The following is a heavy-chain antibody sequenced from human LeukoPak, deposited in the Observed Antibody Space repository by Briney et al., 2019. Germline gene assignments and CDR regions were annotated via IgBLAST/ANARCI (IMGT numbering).Heavy chain of an antibody. D-gene: IGHD2-15*01. J-gene: IGHJ5*02. CDR2: IYYSGST. V-gene: IGHV4-39*01. CDR1: GGSISSSSYY. Sequence: SETLSLTCTVSGGSISSSSYYWGWIRQPPGKGLEWIGSIYYSGSTYYTPSLKSRVTISVDTSKNQFSLKLSFVTAADTAVYYCARRLRGVVVAATYNLFDPWGQGTLVTVSS. CDR3: ARRLRGVVVAATYNLFDP.